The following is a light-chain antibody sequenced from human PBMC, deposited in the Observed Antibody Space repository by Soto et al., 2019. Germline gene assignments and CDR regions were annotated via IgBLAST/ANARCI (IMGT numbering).Light chain of an antibody. CDR2: DAR. V-gene: IGLV3-21*02. CDR1: DVGGKS. Sequence: SYELTQPPSVSVAPGQTATISCGGDDVGGKSVQWYQQKPGQAPVLVLYDARDRPSGIPERFSGSNSGNTATLTISWVEAGDEADPYCQVWDPNTDKYIFGSGTKVT. CDR3: QVWDPNTDKYI. J-gene: IGLJ1*01.